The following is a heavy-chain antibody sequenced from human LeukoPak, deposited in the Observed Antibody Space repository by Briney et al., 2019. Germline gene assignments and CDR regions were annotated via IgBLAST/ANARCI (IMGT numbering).Heavy chain of an antibody. CDR2: ISGSGGST. J-gene: IGHJ4*02. V-gene: IGHV3-23*01. D-gene: IGHD3-22*01. CDR3: AKVRPHTILYYYDSSGYYSLYFDY. CDR1: GFTFSSYG. Sequence: GGSLRLSCAASGFTFSSYGMSWVRQAPGKGLEWVSAISGSGGSTYYADSVKGRFTISRDNSKNTLYLQVNSLRAEDTAVYYCAKVRPHTILYYYDSSGYYSLYFDYWGQGTLVTVSS.